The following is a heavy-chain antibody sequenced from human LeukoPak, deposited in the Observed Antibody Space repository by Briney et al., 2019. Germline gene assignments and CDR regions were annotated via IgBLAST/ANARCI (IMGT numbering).Heavy chain of an antibody. D-gene: IGHD2-21*01. J-gene: IGHJ4*02. CDR2: ISSSGSTI. CDR1: GFTFSSYE. V-gene: IGHV3-48*03. CDR3: AKAPVTTCSGAYCYPFDY. Sequence: GGSLRLSCAASGFTFSSYEMNWVRQAPGKGLEWVSYISSSGSTIYYADSVKGRFTISRDNAKNSLYLQMSRLRAEDAAVYYCAKAPVTTCSGAYCYPFDYWGQGTLVTVSS.